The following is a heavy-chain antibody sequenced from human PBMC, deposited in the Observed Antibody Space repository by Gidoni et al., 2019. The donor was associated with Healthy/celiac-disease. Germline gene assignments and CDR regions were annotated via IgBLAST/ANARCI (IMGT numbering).Heavy chain of an antibody. V-gene: IGHV3-15*01. CDR1: GFTFSNAW. Sequence: EVQLVASGGGLVKPGGSPRPSCAASGFTFSNAWKGWGRQAPGKGLEGVGRIKSKTEGGTTDYAAPVKGRFTISRDDSKNTLYLQMNSLKTEDTAVYYCTTDGPYGCSSTSCYFDYWGKGTLVTVSS. D-gene: IGHD2-2*01. CDR2: IKSKTEGGTT. CDR3: TTDGPYGCSSTSCYFDY. J-gene: IGHJ4*02.